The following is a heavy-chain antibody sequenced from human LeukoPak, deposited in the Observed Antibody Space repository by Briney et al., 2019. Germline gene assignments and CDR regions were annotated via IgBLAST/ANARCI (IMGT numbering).Heavy chain of an antibody. CDR3: AGHGYSSSWTDAFDI. CDR2: IYHSGTT. V-gene: IGHV4-30-2*01. J-gene: IGHJ3*02. Sequence: SETLSLTCTVSGGSITSGDYYWNWIRQPPGKGLESIGYIYHSGTTYYNPSLKSRVTISVDRSKNQFSLKLTSLTAADTAVYYCAGHGYSSSWTDAFDIWGQGTMVTVSS. D-gene: IGHD6-13*01. CDR1: GGSITSGDYY.